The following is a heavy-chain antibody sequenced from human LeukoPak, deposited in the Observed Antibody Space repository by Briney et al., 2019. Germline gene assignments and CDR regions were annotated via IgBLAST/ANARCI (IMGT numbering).Heavy chain of an antibody. D-gene: IGHD1/OR15-1a*01. CDR2: VNSDGSNT. J-gene: IGHJ4*02. CDR1: GFTFSNYW. CDR3: ARDLLQQDYFDY. V-gene: IGHV3-74*01. Sequence: GGSLRLSCAASGFTFSNYWMHWVRQAPGKGLVWVSRVNSDGSNTYYADSVKGRFTISRDNAKNTLYLQMNSLRAEDTAVYYCARDLLQQDYFDYWGQGTLVTVSS.